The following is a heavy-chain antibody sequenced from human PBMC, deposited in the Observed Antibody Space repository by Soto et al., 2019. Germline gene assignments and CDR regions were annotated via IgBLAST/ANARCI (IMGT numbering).Heavy chain of an antibody. CDR3: ARVSGGYSSSSSWFDP. J-gene: IGHJ5*02. CDR2: IDWDDDK. Sequence: SGPTLVNPTQTLTLTCTFSGFSLSTSGMCVSWIRQPPGKALEWLALIDWDDDKYYSTSLKTRLTISKDTSKNQVVLTMTNMDPVDTATYYCARVSGGYSSSSSWFDPWGQGTLVTVSS. D-gene: IGHD6-6*01. CDR1: GFSLSTSGMC. V-gene: IGHV2-70*01.